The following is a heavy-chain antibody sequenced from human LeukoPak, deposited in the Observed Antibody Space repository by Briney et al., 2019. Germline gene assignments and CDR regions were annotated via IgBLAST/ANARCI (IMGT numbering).Heavy chain of an antibody. CDR3: AREDPQTKVPEGMDV. Sequence: SETLSLTCIVSGGSISHYYWSWIRQPPGKGPEWIGYIYYTGTTNYNPSLKSRVTISVDTSRNQFSLKLNSVTAADTAVYYCAREDPQTKVPEGMDVWGQGTTVTVSS. V-gene: IGHV4-59*01. D-gene: IGHD4/OR15-4a*01. CDR2: IYYTGTT. J-gene: IGHJ6*02. CDR1: GGSISHYY.